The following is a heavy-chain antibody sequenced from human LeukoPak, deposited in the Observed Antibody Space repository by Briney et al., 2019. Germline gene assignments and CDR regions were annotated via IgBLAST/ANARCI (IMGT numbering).Heavy chain of an antibody. J-gene: IGHJ4*02. CDR1: GGTFSSYA. Sequence: ASVKVSCKASGGTFSSYAISWVRQAPGQGLEWMGGIIPIFGTANYAQKFQGRVTITAGESTSTAYMELSSLRSEDTAVYYCARVGCSSTSCYGEFDYWGQGTLVTVSS. CDR2: IIPIFGTA. D-gene: IGHD2-2*01. V-gene: IGHV1-69*13. CDR3: ARVGCSSTSCYGEFDY.